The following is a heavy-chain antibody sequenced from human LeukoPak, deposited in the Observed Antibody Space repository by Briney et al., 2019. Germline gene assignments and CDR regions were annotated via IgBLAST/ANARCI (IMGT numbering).Heavy chain of an antibody. D-gene: IGHD3-10*02. J-gene: IGHJ4*02. V-gene: IGHV3-30*18. Sequence: GGSLRLSCAASGFTFSSYGMHWVRQAPGKGLGWVAVISYDGSNKYYADSVKGRFTISRDNSKNTLYLQMNSLRAEDTAVYYLPKDRKPYYVRASYFAYWGKGPLVTVSS. CDR3: PKDRKPYYVRASYFAY. CDR2: ISYDGSNK. CDR1: GFTFSSYG.